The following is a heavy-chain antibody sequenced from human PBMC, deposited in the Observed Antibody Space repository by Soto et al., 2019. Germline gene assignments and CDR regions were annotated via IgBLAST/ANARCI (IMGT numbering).Heavy chain of an antibody. CDR2: IYYSGST. D-gene: IGHD1-7*01. CDR1: GGSISSGGYY. J-gene: IGHJ4*02. Sequence: SETLSLTCTVSGGSISSGGYYWSWIRQHPGKGLEWIGYIYYSGSTYYNPSLKSRVTISVDKSKNQFSLKLSSVTAADTAVYYCARGKTGTTRDFDYWGQGTLVTVSS. V-gene: IGHV4-31*03. CDR3: ARGKTGTTRDFDY.